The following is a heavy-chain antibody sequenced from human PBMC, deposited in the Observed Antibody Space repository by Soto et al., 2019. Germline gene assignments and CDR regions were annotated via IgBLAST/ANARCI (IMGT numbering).Heavy chain of an antibody. Sequence: GGSLRLSCAASGFTFSSYGMHWVRQAPGKGLEWVAVIWYDGSNKYYADSVKGRFTISRDNSKNTLYLQMNSLRAEDTAVYYCARLPYDSSGYYYDREGSYWGQGTLVPVSS. D-gene: IGHD3-22*01. V-gene: IGHV3-33*01. CDR1: GFTFSSYG. J-gene: IGHJ4*02. CDR2: IWYDGSNK. CDR3: ARLPYDSSGYYYDREGSY.